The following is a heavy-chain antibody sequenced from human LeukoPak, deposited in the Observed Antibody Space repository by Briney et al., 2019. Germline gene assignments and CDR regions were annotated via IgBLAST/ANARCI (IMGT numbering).Heavy chain of an antibody. D-gene: IGHD3-22*01. V-gene: IGHV3-30*03. CDR2: ISYDENNK. Sequence: GGSLRLSCAASGFTFSSHGMHWVRQAPGKGLEWVAVISYDENNKYYADSVKGRFTISRDNSKNTLYLQMNSLRPDDTAVYYCARDYYDSSGYPFDYWGQGTLVTVSS. J-gene: IGHJ4*02. CDR1: GFTFSSHG. CDR3: ARDYYDSSGYPFDY.